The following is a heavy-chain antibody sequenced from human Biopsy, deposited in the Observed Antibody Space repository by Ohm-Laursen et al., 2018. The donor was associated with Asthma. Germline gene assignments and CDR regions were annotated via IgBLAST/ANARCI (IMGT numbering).Heavy chain of an antibody. CDR3: ARAVDYAQYYGIDV. Sequence: ASVTASCKPSGYTFTSAGITWVRQAPGQGLGWMGWIGVYNGNTKVAQKLQDRVTMITDSSTSTGFMELSSLRSDDTAVYFCARAVDYAQYYGIDVWGQGTTVTVS. CDR1: GYTFTSAG. J-gene: IGHJ6*02. V-gene: IGHV1-18*01. CDR2: IGVYNGNT. D-gene: IGHD3-16*01.